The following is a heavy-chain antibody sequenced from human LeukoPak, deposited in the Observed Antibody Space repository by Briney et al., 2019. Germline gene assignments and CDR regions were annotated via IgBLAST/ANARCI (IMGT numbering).Heavy chain of an antibody. CDR1: GFTFSSYA. CDR3: ASRVRIMAGGNDAFDI. CDR2: ISSSSSYI. D-gene: IGHD6-19*01. Sequence: GGSLRLSCAASGFTFSSYAMHWVRQAPGKGLEWVSSISSSSSYIYYADSVKGRFTISRDNAKNSLYLQMNSLRAEDTAVYYCASRVRIMAGGNDAFDIWGQGTMVTVSS. J-gene: IGHJ3*02. V-gene: IGHV3-21*01.